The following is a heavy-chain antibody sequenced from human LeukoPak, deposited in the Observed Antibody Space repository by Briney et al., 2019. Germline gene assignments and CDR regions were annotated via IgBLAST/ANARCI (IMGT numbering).Heavy chain of an antibody. CDR3: AKDKCGGGDCYYFDY. CDR2: ISGSGGST. J-gene: IGHJ4*02. V-gene: IGHV3-23*01. Sequence: PGGSLRLSCAASGFTFSSYAMSWVRQAPGKGLEWVSAISGSGGSTYYADSVKGRFTISRDNSKNTLYLQMNSLRAEDTAVYYCAKDKCGGGDCYYFDYRGQGTLVTVSS. CDR1: GFTFSSYA. D-gene: IGHD2-21*02.